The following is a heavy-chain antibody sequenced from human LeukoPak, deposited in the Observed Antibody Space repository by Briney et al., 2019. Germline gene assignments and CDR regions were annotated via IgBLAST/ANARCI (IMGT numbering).Heavy chain of an antibody. CDR1: GGSFSGYY. Sequence: SETLSLTCAVYGGSFSGYYWSWIRQPPGKGLEWIGEINHSGSTNYNPSLKSRVTISVDTSKNQFSLKLSSVTAADTAVYYCARTSWTFFLRGGNFDYWGQGTLVTVSS. D-gene: IGHD2-2*01. J-gene: IGHJ4*02. CDR3: ARTSWTFFLRGGNFDY. CDR2: INHSGST. V-gene: IGHV4-34*01.